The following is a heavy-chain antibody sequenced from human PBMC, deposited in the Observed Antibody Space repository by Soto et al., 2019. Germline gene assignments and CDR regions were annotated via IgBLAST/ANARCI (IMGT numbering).Heavy chain of an antibody. CDR2: ISGSGGST. V-gene: IGHV3-23*01. CDR1: GFTFSSYA. Sequence: GGSLRLSCAASGFTFSSYAMSWVRQAPGKGLEWVSAISGSGGSTYYADSVKGRFTISRDNSKNTLYLQMNSLRAEDTAVYYGAKDGGGRAESWNWFDPWGQGTLVTVSS. J-gene: IGHJ5*02. CDR3: AKDGGGRAESWNWFDP. D-gene: IGHD3-16*01.